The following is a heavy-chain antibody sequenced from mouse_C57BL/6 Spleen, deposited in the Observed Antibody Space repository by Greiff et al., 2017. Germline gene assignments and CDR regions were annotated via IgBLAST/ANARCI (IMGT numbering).Heavy chain of an antibody. Sequence: VQLQQSGPELVKPGASVKLSCKASGYTFTDYNMHWVKQSHGKSLEWIGYINPNNGGTSYNQKFKGKATLNVNKSSSTASVVLRILSSENSAVYYGTRKHFYFDVWGTGTTVTVSS. J-gene: IGHJ1*03. CDR2: INPNNGGT. CDR3: TRKHFYFDV. V-gene: IGHV1-22*01. CDR1: GYTFTDYN.